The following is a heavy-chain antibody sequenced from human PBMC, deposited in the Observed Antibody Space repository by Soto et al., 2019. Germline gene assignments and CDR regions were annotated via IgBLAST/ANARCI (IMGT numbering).Heavy chain of an antibody. Sequence: GGSLRLSCAASGFTFSNYPMSWVRQAPGKGLEWVSGITGSGGTTYYADSVKGRLTISRDNSKNTLFLQMNSLRAEDTAIYYCANRALGSYYVDYCGQGTLVTVSS. CDR2: ITGSGGTT. CDR1: GFTFSNYP. J-gene: IGHJ4*02. CDR3: ANRALGSYYVDY. D-gene: IGHD3-10*01. V-gene: IGHV3-23*01.